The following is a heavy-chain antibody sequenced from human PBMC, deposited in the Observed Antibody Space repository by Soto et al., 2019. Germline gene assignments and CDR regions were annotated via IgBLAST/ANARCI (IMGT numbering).Heavy chain of an antibody. V-gene: IGHV3-74*01. D-gene: IGHD3-10*01. Sequence: EVQLVESGGGLVQPGGSLRLSCAASGFAFSSYWMHWVRQAPGKGLVWVSRINPDGRTTSYADSVRDRFTISRDNAHDTLYLQMNGLRTEDTAVYYCARVGVGSYHFDFWGQGTQAAVSS. CDR3: ARVGVGSYHFDF. J-gene: IGHJ4*02. CDR2: INPDGRTT. CDR1: GFAFSSYW.